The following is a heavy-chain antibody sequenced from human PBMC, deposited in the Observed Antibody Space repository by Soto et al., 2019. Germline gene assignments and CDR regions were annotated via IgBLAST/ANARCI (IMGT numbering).Heavy chain of an antibody. D-gene: IGHD4-17*01. Sequence: SETLSLTCAVYGGSFSGYYWSWIRQPPGKGLEWIGEINHSGSTNYNPSLKSRVTISVDTSKNQFSLKLSSVTAADTAVYYCARGPRGYGDSTGCNYWGQGTLVTVSS. CDR1: GGSFSGYY. V-gene: IGHV4-34*01. J-gene: IGHJ4*02. CDR2: INHSGST. CDR3: ARGPRGYGDSTGCNY.